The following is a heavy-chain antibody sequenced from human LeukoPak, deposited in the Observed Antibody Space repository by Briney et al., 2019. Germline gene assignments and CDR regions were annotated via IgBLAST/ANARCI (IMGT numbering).Heavy chain of an antibody. J-gene: IGHJ4*02. V-gene: IGHV3-15*01. Sequence: QTGGSLRLSCAASGFTFSNAWMSWVRQAPGKGLEWVGRIKSKTDGGTTDYAAPVKGRFTISRDDSKDTLYLQMNSLKTEDTAVYYCTTHPPLELELQTGWGQGTLVTVSS. CDR1: GFTFSNAW. CDR2: IKSKTDGGTT. CDR3: TTHPPLELELQTG. D-gene: IGHD1-7*01.